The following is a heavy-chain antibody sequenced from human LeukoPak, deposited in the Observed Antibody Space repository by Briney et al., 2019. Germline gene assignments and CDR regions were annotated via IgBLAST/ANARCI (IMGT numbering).Heavy chain of an antibody. V-gene: IGHV4-4*07. D-gene: IGHD6-13*01. Sequence: PSETLSLTCTVSGGSISSYYWSWIRQPAGKGLEWIGRIDTSGNTNYKPSLKSRVTMSVDTSKNQFSLKLNSVTAADTAVYYCARVSSSWYQDWYFDLWGRGTLVTVSS. CDR3: ARVSSSWYQDWYFDL. CDR2: IDTSGNT. CDR1: GGSISSYY. J-gene: IGHJ2*01.